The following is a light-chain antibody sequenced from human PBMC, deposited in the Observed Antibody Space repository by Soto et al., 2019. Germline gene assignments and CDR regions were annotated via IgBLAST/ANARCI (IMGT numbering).Light chain of an antibody. V-gene: IGKV1-5*03. J-gene: IGKJ1*01. CDR2: KAS. CDR3: QQYNNLWT. CDR1: QSISSW. Sequence: DIQMTQSPSTLSASVGDRVTITCRASQSISSWLAWYQQKPGKAPKLLIYKASSLESGVPSRFSGSGSGTEFTLTFSSLQPDDFATYYCQQYNNLWTFGQGTKV.